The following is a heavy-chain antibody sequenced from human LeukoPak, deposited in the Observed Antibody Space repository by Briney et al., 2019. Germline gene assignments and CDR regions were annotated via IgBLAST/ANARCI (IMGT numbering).Heavy chain of an antibody. V-gene: IGHV1-18*01. CDR3: AKDRNLWFGEL. D-gene: IGHD3-10*01. CDR1: GYTFTSYG. J-gene: IGHJ4*02. CDR2: ISAYNGNT. Sequence: GASVKVSCKASGYTFTSYGISWVRQAPGQGLEWMGWISAYNGNTNYAQKLQGRVTMTTDTSTSTAYMELRSLRAEDTAVYYCAKDRNLWFGELRGQGTLVTVSS.